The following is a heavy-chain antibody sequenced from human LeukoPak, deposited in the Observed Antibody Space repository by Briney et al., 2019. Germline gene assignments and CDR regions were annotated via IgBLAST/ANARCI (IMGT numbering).Heavy chain of an antibody. D-gene: IGHD2-8*01. V-gene: IGHV4-38-2*02. CDR2: IYHSGST. CDR3: AREDIVLMVYATHYFDY. CDR1: GYSISSGYY. Sequence: SETLSLTCAVSGYSISSGYYWGWIRPPPGKGLEWIGSIYHSGSTYYNPSLKSRVTISVGTSKNQFSLKLSSVTAADTAVYYCAREDIVLMVYATHYFDYWGQGTLVTVSS. J-gene: IGHJ4*02.